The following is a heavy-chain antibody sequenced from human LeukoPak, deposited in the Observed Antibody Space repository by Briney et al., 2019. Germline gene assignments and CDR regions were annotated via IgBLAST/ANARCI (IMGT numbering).Heavy chain of an antibody. J-gene: IGHJ6*03. CDR2: ISSSSRTI. V-gene: IGHV3-48*04. Sequence: GGSLRLSCAASGFTFSSYSMNWVRQAPGKGLEWVSYISSSSRTIYYADSVKGRFTISRDNAKNSLYLQMNSLRAEDTAVYYCASVSPFYMDVWGKGTTVTVSS. CDR3: ASVSPFYMDV. D-gene: IGHD5/OR15-5a*01. CDR1: GFTFSSYS.